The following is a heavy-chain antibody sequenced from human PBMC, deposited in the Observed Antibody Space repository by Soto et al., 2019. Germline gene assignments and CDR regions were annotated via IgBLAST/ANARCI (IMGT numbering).Heavy chain of an antibody. CDR3: ARDLRRWQDNSYYYYGMDV. CDR1: GGSISIRGYS. CDR2: IYHSGST. Sequence: PSETRSLTCAVSGGSISIRGYSLRWIRQPPGERLEWIGYIYHSGSTYYNPSLKSRVTISVDRSKNQFSLKLSSVTAADTAVYYCARDLRRWQDNSYYYYGMDVWGQGTTV. D-gene: IGHD2-15*01. V-gene: IGHV4-30-2*01. J-gene: IGHJ6*02.